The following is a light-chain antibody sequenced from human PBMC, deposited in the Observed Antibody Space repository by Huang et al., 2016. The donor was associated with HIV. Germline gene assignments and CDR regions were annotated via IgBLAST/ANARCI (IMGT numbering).Light chain of an antibody. J-gene: IGKJ1*01. CDR3: QQYGSSPWT. CDR1: QSVRSTY. CDR2: GAS. Sequence: EIVLTQSPGTLSLSPGERATLSCGASQSVRSTYLAWYQQKPGQAPRLLIYGASSRATGIPDRFSGSGSGTDFTLTISRLEAEDFAVYYCQQYGSSPWTFGQGTKVEIK. V-gene: IGKV3-20*01.